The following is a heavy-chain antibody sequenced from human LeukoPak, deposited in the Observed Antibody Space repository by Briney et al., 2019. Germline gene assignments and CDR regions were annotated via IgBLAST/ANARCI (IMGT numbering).Heavy chain of an antibody. CDR3: AKGAEFDP. D-gene: IGHD6-13*01. CDR1: GFTFSSYG. V-gene: IGHV3-30*18. Sequence: GGSLRLSCAASGFTFSSYGMHWVRQAPGKGLEWVAVISYDGSNKYCADSVKGRFTISRDNSKNTLYLQMNSLRAEDTAVYYCAKGAEFDPWGQGTLVTVSS. J-gene: IGHJ5*02. CDR2: ISYDGSNK.